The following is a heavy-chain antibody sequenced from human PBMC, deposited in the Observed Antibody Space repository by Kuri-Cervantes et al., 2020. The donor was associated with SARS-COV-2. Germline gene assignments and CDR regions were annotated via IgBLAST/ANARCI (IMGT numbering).Heavy chain of an antibody. V-gene: IGHV3-7*05. CDR2: IKQDGSEK. D-gene: IGHD1-7*01. J-gene: IGHJ4*02. CDR1: GFTFSSYW. Sequence: GESLKISCAASGFTFSSYWVSWVRQAPGKGLEWVANIKQDGSEKHYVDSAKGRFTIFRDNAKNSLYLQMNSLRAEDTAVYYCARDTHNWNSLNDYWGQGTLATVSS. CDR3: ARDTHNWNSLNDY.